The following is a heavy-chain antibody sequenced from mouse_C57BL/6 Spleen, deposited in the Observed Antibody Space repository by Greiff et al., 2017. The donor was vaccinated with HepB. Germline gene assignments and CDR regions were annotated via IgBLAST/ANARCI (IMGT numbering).Heavy chain of an antibody. CDR1: GFTFSSYA. V-gene: IGHV5-9-1*02. D-gene: IGHD1-1*01. CDR3: TRDSPYYYGSSYFDY. CDR2: ISSGGDYI. Sequence: EVQWVESGEGLVKPGGSLKLSCAASGFTFSSYAMSWVRQTPEKRLEWVAYISSGGDYIYYADTVKGRFTISRDNARNTLYLQMSSLKSEDTAMYYCTRDSPYYYGSSYFDYWGQGTTLTVSS. J-gene: IGHJ2*01.